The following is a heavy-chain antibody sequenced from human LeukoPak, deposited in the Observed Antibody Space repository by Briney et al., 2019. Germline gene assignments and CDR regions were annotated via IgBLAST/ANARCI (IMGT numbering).Heavy chain of an antibody. CDR2: INPNSGGT. CDR3: ARNDYGDYKSDY. CDR1: GYTFTGYY. J-gene: IGHJ4*02. D-gene: IGHD4-17*01. V-gene: IGHV1-2*02. Sequence: ASVKVSCKASGYTFTGYYMHWVRQAPGQGLEWMGWINPNSGGTNYAQKFQGRVTMTRDTSISTAYMELSRLSSDETAVYYCARNDYGDYKSDYWGQGTLVTVSS.